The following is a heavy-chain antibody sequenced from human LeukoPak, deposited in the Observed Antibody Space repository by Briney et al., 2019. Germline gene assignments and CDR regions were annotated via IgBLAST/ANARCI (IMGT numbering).Heavy chain of an antibody. D-gene: IGHD2-2*01. CDR3: GRAGPVTKDHFIDV. Sequence: PGGSLRLSCAASGFTFSNYWMSWVRQAPGKGLEGVANIYLDGSRAYYVDSVKGRFTISRDNAKNSLFLQMNSLSPEDTAVYYCGRAGPVTKDHFIDVWGKGTTVTVSS. CDR2: IYLDGSRA. V-gene: IGHV3-7*01. CDR1: GFTFSNYW. J-gene: IGHJ6*03.